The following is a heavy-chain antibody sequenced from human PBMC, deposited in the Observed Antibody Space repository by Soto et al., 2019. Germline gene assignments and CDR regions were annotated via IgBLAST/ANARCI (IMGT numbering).Heavy chain of an antibody. CDR2: FDPEDGET. Sequence: ASVKVSCKVSGYTLTELSMHWVRQAPGKGLEWMGGFDPEDGETIYAQKFQGRVTMTEDTSTDTAYMELSSLRSEDTAVYYCATDYYDLGNYGMDVWGQGTTVTVS. CDR3: ATDYYDLGNYGMDV. J-gene: IGHJ6*02. CDR1: GYTLTELS. D-gene: IGHD3-3*01. V-gene: IGHV1-24*01.